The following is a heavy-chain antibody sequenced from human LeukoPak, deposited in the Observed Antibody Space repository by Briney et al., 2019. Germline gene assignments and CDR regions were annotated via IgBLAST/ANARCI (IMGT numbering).Heavy chain of an antibody. J-gene: IGHJ4*02. V-gene: IGHV4-59*01. D-gene: IGHD6-13*01. CDR2: IYHSGST. Sequence: SETPSLTCTVSGDSISSYYWSWIRQPPGKGLEWVGYIYHSGSTNYNPFLKSRVTISADTSKDQFSLKLASVTAADTAVYYCATGYSSTWYYFDYWGQGTLVTVSS. CDR1: GDSISSYY. CDR3: ATGYSSTWYYFDY.